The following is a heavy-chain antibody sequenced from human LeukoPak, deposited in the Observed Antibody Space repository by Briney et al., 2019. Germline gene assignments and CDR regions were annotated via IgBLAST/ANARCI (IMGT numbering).Heavy chain of an antibody. CDR1: GFTFSSYA. CDR3: AKDEPFLWFGETDY. CDR2: ISGSGGST. D-gene: IGHD3-10*01. Sequence: GGSLRLSCAASGFTFSSYAMSWVRQAPGNGLEWVSAISGSGGSTYYADSVKGRFTISRDNSKNTLYLQMNSLRAEDTAVYFCAKDEPFLWFGETDYWGQGTLVTVSS. V-gene: IGHV3-23*01. J-gene: IGHJ4*02.